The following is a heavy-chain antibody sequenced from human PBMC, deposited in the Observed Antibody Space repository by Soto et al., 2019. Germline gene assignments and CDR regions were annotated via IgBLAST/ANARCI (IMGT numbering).Heavy chain of an antibody. CDR2: IFYSGNS. Sequence: QVELRESGPGLVKPSETVFLTCNVSGGSMRSYSWTWMRQSPGKGLEWLGNIFYSGNSNLNPSLRSRLNISVDTSKNKFSLTLNSVTAADTAVYYCARDSRCCGMDVWGKGTTVTVSS. CDR3: ARDSRCCGMDV. V-gene: IGHV4-59*01. CDR1: GGSMRSYS. J-gene: IGHJ6*04.